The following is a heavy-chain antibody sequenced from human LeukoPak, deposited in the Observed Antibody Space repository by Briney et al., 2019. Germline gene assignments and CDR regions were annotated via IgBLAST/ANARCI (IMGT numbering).Heavy chain of an antibody. D-gene: IGHD6-19*01. V-gene: IGHV3-48*01. CDR3: AKDRGSEKQWLVGRYFDY. CDR2: ITSSSSTI. Sequence: GGSLRLSCAASGFTFSTYSMNWVRQAPGKGLEWVSYITSSSSTIYYADSVKGRFTISRDNSKNTLYLQMNSLRAEDTAVYYCAKDRGSEKQWLVGRYFDYWGQGTLVTVPS. CDR1: GFTFSTYS. J-gene: IGHJ4*02.